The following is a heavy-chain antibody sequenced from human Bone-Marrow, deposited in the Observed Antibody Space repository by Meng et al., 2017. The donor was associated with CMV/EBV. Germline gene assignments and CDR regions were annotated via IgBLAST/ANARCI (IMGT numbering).Heavy chain of an antibody. CDR1: GYTFTSYG. CDR3: ARVSGLVDCFDY. J-gene: IGHJ4*02. D-gene: IGHD6-6*01. CDR2: ISGYNGHT. Sequence: SCKTSGYTFTSYGISWVRQAPGQGLEWMGWISGYNGHTNYAQKFQGRVTMTTDTSTSTAYMELRSLRSDDTATYYCARVSGLVDCFDYWGQGTLVTVSS. V-gene: IGHV1-18*01.